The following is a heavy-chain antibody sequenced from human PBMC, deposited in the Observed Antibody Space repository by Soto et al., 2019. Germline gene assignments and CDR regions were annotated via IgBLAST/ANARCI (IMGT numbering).Heavy chain of an antibody. CDR1: GGTFSSYA. D-gene: IGHD6-19*01. V-gene: IGHV1-69*13. CDR3: ARVGFTTVAGTGRGPYNWFDP. J-gene: IGHJ5*02. CDR2: IIPIFGTA. Sequence: GASVKVSCKASGGTFSSYAISWVRQAPGQGLEWMGGIIPIFGTANYAQKFQGRVTITADESTSTAYMELSSLRSEDTAVYYCARVGFTTVAGTGRGPYNWFDPWGQGTLVTVPQ.